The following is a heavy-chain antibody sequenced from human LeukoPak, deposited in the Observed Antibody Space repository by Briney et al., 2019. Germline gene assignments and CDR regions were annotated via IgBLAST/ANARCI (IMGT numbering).Heavy chain of an antibody. Sequence: GASVKVSCKASGYTFTGYYMHWVRQAPGQGLEWMGRINPNSGGTNYAQKFQGRVTMTRDTSISTAYMELSRLRSDDTAVYYCARGIPPGYDILTGLPPEDYWGQGTLVTVSS. CDR2: INPNSGGT. D-gene: IGHD3-9*01. V-gene: IGHV1-2*06. CDR3: ARGIPPGYDILTGLPPEDY. CDR1: GYTFTGYY. J-gene: IGHJ4*02.